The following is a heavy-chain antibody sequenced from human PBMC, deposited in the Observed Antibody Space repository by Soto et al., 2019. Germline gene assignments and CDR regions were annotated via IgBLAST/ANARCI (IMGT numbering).Heavy chain of an antibody. CDR1: DGSIGSSIYY. V-gene: IGHV4-39*01. Sequence: PSETLALTCTVSDGSIGSSIYYWGWIRQPPGKGLEWIGSIYYSGSTYFNPSLKSQVTISVDTSKNQYSLKRSSVTAADTAVYYCARRENYYDSSGLYCPHQYGMDVPAQRTTDIGSA. CDR3: ARRENYYDSSGLYCPHQYGMDV. J-gene: IGHJ6*01. D-gene: IGHD3-22*01. CDR2: IYYSGST.